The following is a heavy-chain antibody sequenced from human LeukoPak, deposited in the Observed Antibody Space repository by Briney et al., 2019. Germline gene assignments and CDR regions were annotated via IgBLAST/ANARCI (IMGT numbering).Heavy chain of an antibody. V-gene: IGHV4-34*01. D-gene: IGHD5-18*01. CDR3: ARGRGTAMVLGYDY. CDR2: INHSGST. CDR1: GGSFSGYY. Sequence: PSETLSLTCAVYGGSFSGYYWSWIRQPPGKGLEWIGEINHSGSTNYNPSLKSRVTISVDTSKNQFSLKLSSVTAADTAVYHCARGRGTAMVLGYDYWGQGTLVTVSS. J-gene: IGHJ4*02.